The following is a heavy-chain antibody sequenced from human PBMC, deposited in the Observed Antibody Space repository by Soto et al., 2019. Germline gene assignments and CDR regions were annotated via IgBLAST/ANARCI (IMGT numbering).Heavy chain of an antibody. J-gene: IGHJ3*02. V-gene: IGHV1-3*01. CDR3: ARSYYYDSGGLDGFDI. Sequence: RLEWMGWINADNGNTKYSQKFQGRVSITRDTSATTAYMELSSLRSEDTAVYYCARSYYYDSGGLDGFDIWGQGTMVTVSS. CDR2: INADNGNT. D-gene: IGHD3-22*01.